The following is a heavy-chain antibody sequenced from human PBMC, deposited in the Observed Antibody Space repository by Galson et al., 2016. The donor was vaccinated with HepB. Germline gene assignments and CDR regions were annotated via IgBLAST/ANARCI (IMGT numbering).Heavy chain of an antibody. CDR3: ARHYCSGGRCYPYDGMDV. CDR2: IYNSGSA. CDR1: GGSINSYY. J-gene: IGHJ6*02. D-gene: IGHD2-15*01. Sequence: SETLSLTCTVSGGSINSYYWSWIRQPPGKGLEWIGCIYNSGSANYNPSLKSRVTISGDTSKNQFSLKLSSVTAADTAVYYCARHYCSGGRCYPYDGMDVWGQGTTVTVSS. V-gene: IGHV4-59*08.